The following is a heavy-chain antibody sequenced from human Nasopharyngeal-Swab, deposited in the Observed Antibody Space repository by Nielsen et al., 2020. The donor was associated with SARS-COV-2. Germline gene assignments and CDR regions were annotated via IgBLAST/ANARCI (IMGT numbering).Heavy chain of an antibody. CDR1: GGSISSSSYY. J-gene: IGHJ4*02. D-gene: IGHD3-9*01. Sequence: SETLSLTCTVSGGSISSSSYYWGWIRQPPGKGLEWIGSIYYSGSTYYSPSLKSRVTISVDTSKNQFSLKLSSVTAADAAVYYCARLDILTGLFDYWGQGTLVTVSS. CDR2: IYYSGST. V-gene: IGHV4-39*01. CDR3: ARLDILTGLFDY.